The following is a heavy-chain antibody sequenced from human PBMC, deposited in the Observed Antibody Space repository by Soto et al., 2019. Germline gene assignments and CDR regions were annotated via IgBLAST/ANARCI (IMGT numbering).Heavy chain of an antibody. CDR3: AKSYLYYYYYGMDV. J-gene: IGHJ6*02. CDR2: ISGSGGSK. Sequence: GSLRLSCAASGFTFSSYAMSWVRQAPGKGLEWVSAISGSGGSKYYADSVKGRFTISRDNSKNTLYLQMNSLRAEDTAVYYCAKSYLYYYYYGMDVWGQGTTVTVSS. CDR1: GFTFSSYA. V-gene: IGHV3-23*01.